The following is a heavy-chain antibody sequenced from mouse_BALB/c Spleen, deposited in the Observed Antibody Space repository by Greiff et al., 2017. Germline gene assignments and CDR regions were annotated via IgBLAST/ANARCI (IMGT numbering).Heavy chain of an antibody. CDR2: IYPSDSYT. CDR1: GYTFTSYW. V-gene: IGHV1-69*02. Sequence: VQLQQPGAELVRPGASVKLSCKASGYTFTSYWINWVKQRPGQGLEWIGNIYPSDSYTNYNQKFKDKATLTVDKSSSTAYMQLSSPTSEDSAVYYCTRERGLGSSPLYAMDYWGQGTSVTVSS. CDR3: TRERGLGSSPLYAMDY. J-gene: IGHJ4*01. D-gene: IGHD1-1*01.